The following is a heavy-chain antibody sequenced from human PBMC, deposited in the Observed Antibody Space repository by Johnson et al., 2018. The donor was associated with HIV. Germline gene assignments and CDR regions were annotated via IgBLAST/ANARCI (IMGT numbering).Heavy chain of an antibody. J-gene: IGHJ3*02. CDR2: IKQDGSEK. D-gene: IGHD1-26*01. Sequence: VQLVESGGGLVKPGGSLRLSCAASGFTFSNAWMSWVRQAPGKGLEWVANIKQDGSEKYYVDSVKGRFTISRDNAKNTLYLQMNSLRAEDTAVYYCARGDRSTYYRRGAFDIWGQGTMVTVSS. CDR3: ARGDRSTYYRRGAFDI. V-gene: IGHV3-7*01. CDR1: GFTFSNAW.